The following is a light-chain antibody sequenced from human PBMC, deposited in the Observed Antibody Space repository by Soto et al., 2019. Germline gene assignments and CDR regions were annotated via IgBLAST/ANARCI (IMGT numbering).Light chain of an antibody. CDR1: QGIRNE. CDR3: KQYNSYTK. J-gene: IGKJ1*01. Sequence: IQMTQSQSSLSACVVYIFTITFWASQGIRNELGWYQQKPGKAPKILIYAESSLQSGVPSRFSGSGSGTEFTLTISSLKPDHFATYYCKQYNSYTKFGNGTKV. V-gene: IGKV1-17*01. CDR2: AES.